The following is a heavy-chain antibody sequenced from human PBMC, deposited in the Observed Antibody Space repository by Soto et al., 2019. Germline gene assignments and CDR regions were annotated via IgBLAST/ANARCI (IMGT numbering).Heavy chain of an antibody. D-gene: IGHD1-26*01. CDR1: GGSISSYF. Sequence: QVQLQESGPRLVKPSETLSLTCTVSGGSISSYFWSWIRQPPGEGLEWIGYIFYSGTTNYSPSLKSRVTMSLGTAKNQVSLNLTSVTAADTAVYYCARGRGGTYDAFDIWGQGTMVTVSS. CDR2: IFYSGTT. J-gene: IGHJ3*02. V-gene: IGHV4-59*01. CDR3: ARGRGGTYDAFDI.